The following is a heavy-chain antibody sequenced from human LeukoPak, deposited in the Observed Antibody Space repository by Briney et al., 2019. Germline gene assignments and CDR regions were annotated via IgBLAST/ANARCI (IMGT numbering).Heavy chain of an antibody. J-gene: IGHJ4*02. Sequence: PGGSLRLSCAASGFTFSTDAMTWVRQAPGKGLQWVSAISGSGGSTYYGDSVKGRFTISRDNSKNMMYLQMNRLRVEDTAVYYCTGDSSGWSKNYWGQGTLVTVSS. CDR1: GFTFSTDA. CDR3: TGDSSGWSKNY. CDR2: ISGSGGST. D-gene: IGHD6-19*01. V-gene: IGHV3-23*01.